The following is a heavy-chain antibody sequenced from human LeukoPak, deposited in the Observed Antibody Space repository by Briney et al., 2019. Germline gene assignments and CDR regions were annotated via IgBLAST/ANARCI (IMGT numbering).Heavy chain of an antibody. CDR1: GFTFSSYE. V-gene: IGHV3-48*03. CDR2: ISSSGSTT. Sequence: GGSLRLFCAASGFTFSSYEINWVRQAPGKGLEWVSYISSSGSTTYYADSVKCRFTISRDNVKNSLYLQMNSLRAEDTAVYYCARGALPLNYYYYYMDVWGKGTTVTVSS. J-gene: IGHJ6*03. CDR3: ARGALPLNYYYYYMDV.